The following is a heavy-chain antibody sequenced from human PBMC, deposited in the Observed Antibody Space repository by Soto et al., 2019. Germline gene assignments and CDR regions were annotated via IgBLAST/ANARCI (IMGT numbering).Heavy chain of an antibody. D-gene: IGHD2-2*01. J-gene: IGHJ6*02. CDR2: ISYDGSNK. CDR3: ARDKGRGYCSSTSCYWYYYYYGMDV. Sequence: GGSLRLSCAASGFTFSSYAMHWVRQAPGKGLEWVAVISYDGSNKYYADSVKGRFTISRDNSKNTLYLQMNSLRAEDTAVYYCARDKGRGYCSSTSCYWYYYYYGMDVWGQGTTVSVSS. V-gene: IGHV3-30-3*01. CDR1: GFTFSSYA.